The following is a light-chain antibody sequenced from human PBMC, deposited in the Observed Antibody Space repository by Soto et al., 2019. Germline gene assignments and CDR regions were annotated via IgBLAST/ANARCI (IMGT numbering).Light chain of an antibody. Sequence: QAVVTQPPSVSGAPGQRVTISCTGSSSNIGADHDVHWYQQLPGTAPKLLIYANTNRPSGVPGRFSGSKSGTSASLAITGLQAEDEADYYCQSYDSSLSGYVFGTGTKVTVL. CDR2: ANT. V-gene: IGLV1-40*01. J-gene: IGLJ1*01. CDR3: QSYDSSLSGYV. CDR1: SSNIGADHD.